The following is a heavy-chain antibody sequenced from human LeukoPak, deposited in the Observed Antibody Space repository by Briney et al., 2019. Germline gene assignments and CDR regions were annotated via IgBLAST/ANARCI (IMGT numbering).Heavy chain of an antibody. CDR1: GYTFTGYY. Sequence: ASVKVSCKASGYTFTGYYMHWVRQAPGQGLEWMGRINPNSGGTNYAQKFQGRVTMTRDTSISTTYMELSRLRSDDTAVYYCARRGGYSSSQNFDYWGQGTLVTVSS. CDR3: ARRGGYSSSQNFDY. J-gene: IGHJ4*02. V-gene: IGHV1-2*06. D-gene: IGHD6-6*01. CDR2: INPNSGGT.